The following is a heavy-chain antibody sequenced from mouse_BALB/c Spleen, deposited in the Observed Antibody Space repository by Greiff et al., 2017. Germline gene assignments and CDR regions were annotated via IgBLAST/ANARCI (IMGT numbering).Heavy chain of an antibody. CDR2: ISSGGGST. CDR1: GFAFSSYD. Sequence: EVKLVESGGGLVKPGGSLKLSCAASGFAFSSYDMSWVRQTPEKRLEWVAYISSGGGSTYYPDTVKGRFTISRDNAKNTLYLQMSSLKSEDTAMYYCARHRSYFDVWGAGTTVTVSS. V-gene: IGHV5-12-1*01. J-gene: IGHJ1*01. CDR3: ARHRSYFDV.